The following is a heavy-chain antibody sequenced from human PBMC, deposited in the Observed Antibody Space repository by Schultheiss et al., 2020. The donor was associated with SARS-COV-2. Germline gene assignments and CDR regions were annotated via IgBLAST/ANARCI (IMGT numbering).Heavy chain of an antibody. CDR2: IKQDGSEK. J-gene: IGHJ6*03. D-gene: IGHD6-13*01. CDR3: ARDQWSSSWYYYYYYMDV. V-gene: IGHV3-7*01. CDR1: GYSISSGYY. Sequence: ETLSLTCAVSGYSISSGYYWGWIRQPPGKGLEWVANIKQDGSEKYYVDSVKGRFTISRDNAKNSLYLQMNSLRAEDTAVYYCARDQWSSSWYYYYYYMDVWGKGTTVTVSS.